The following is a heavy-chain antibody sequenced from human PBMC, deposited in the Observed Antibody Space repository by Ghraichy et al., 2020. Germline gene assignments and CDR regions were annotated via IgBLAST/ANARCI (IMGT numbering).Heavy chain of an antibody. J-gene: IGHJ6*03. V-gene: IGHV3-23*01. Sequence: GGSLRLSCAASGFTFSSYAMSWVRQAPGKGLEWVSAISGSGGSTYYADSVKGRFTISRDNSKNTLYLQMNSLRAEDTAVYYCAKDPRITGGYYYYYYMDVWGKGTTVTVSS. CDR1: GFTFSSYA. CDR2: ISGSGGST. CDR3: AKDPRITGGYYYYYYMDV. D-gene: IGHD1-14*01.